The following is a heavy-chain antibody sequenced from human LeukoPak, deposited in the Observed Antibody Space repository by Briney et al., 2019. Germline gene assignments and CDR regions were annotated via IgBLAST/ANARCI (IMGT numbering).Heavy chain of an antibody. CDR1: GGTFSSYT. V-gene: IGHV1-69*04. CDR2: IIPILGIT. D-gene: IGHD6-19*01. Sequence: ASVKVSCKASGGTFSSYTISWVRQAPGQGLEWIGRIIPILGITNYAQKFQGRVTITADKSTSTAYMELRSLRSEDTAVYYCAREVDSSGWPDSFDIWGQGTMVTVSS. CDR3: AREVDSSGWPDSFDI. J-gene: IGHJ3*02.